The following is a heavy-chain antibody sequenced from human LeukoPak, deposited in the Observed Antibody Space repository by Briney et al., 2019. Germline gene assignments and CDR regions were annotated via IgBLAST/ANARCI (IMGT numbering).Heavy chain of an antibody. CDR2: MNPNSGNT. J-gene: IGHJ6*03. Sequence: ASVKVSRKASGYTFTSYDINWVRQATGQGLEWVGWMNPNSGNTGYAQKFQGRVTITRNTSISTAYMELSSLRSEDTAVYYCALAAPNPYYYYYMDVWGKGTTVTVSS. V-gene: IGHV1-8*03. CDR3: ALAAPNPYYYYYMDV. D-gene: IGHD6-13*01. CDR1: GYTFTSYD.